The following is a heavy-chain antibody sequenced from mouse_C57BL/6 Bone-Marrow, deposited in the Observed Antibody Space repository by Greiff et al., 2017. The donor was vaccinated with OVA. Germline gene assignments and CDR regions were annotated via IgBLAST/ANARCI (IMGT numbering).Heavy chain of an antibody. V-gene: IGHV1-67*01. Sequence: QVQLQQSGPELVRPGVSVKISCKGSGYTFTDYAMHWVKQSHAKSLEWIGVISTYYGDASYNQKFKGKATLTSDTSSSTAYMQLSSLTSEDSAIYFCARKRYSNYALAYWGQGTLVTVSA. D-gene: IGHD2-5*01. CDR2: ISTYYGDA. CDR1: GYTFTDYA. CDR3: ARKRYSNYALAY. J-gene: IGHJ3*01.